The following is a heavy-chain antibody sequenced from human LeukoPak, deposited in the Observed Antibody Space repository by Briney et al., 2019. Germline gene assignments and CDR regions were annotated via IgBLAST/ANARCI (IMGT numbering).Heavy chain of an antibody. CDR1: GGSISSNNYY. CDR2: IYYSGST. V-gene: IGHV4-39*07. Sequence: SETLSLTCTVSGGSISSNNYYWGWIRQPPGKGLEWIGSIYYSGSTYYNPSLKSRVTISVDTSKSQFSLKLNSVTAADTAVYYCARVREGDDAFDIWGQGTMVTVSS. D-gene: IGHD1-26*01. CDR3: ARVREGDDAFDI. J-gene: IGHJ3*02.